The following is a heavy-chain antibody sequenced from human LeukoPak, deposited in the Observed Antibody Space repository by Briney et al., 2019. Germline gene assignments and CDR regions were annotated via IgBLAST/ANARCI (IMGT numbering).Heavy chain of an antibody. Sequence: PGGSLRLSWAASGFTFITYWVHWVRQAPGKGLGLVSRINPDGSRTDYADSVKGRLTISRDNAKNTLYLQMNSLRDEDTAVYLCARELRGNSDYWGKGTMVTVSS. CDR2: INPDGSRT. D-gene: IGHD4-23*01. V-gene: IGHV3-74*01. J-gene: IGHJ4*02. CDR3: ARELRGNSDY. CDR1: GFTFITYW.